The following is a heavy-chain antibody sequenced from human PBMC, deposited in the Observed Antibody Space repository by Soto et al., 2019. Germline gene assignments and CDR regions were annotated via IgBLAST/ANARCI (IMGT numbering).Heavy chain of an antibody. D-gene: IGHD3-10*01. J-gene: IGHJ4*02. CDR2: IYHSGST. V-gene: IGHV4-4*02. CDR1: GGSISSSNW. CDR3: ARRWGEGRVDY. Sequence: QVQLQESGPGLVKPSGTLSLTCAVSGGSISSSNWWSWVRQPPGKGLEWIGEIYHSGSTNYNPSLTGRVTITVDKSRNQFSLKLSSVTAADTAVYYCARRWGEGRVDYWGQGTLVTVSS.